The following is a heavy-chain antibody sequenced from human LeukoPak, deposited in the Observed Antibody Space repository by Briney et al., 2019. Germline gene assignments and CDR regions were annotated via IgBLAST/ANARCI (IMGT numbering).Heavy chain of an antibody. D-gene: IGHD3-10*01. V-gene: IGHV4-39*07. J-gene: IGHJ4*02. CDR1: GGSISSSSYY. CDR2: IYYSGST. CDR3: ARLPDYYSRHGAPG. Sequence: SETLSLTCTDSGGSISSSSYYWGWIRQPPGKGLEWIGSIYYSGSTYYNPSLKSRITISVDTSKNQFSLKLSSVTAADTAVYYCARLPDYYSRHGAPGWGQGTLVTVSS.